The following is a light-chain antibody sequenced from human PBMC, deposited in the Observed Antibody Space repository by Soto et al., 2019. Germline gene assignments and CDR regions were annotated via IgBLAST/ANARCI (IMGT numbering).Light chain of an antibody. CDR2: GAS. J-gene: IGKJ4*01. V-gene: IGKV3-20*01. CDR1: QSVTNNF. CDR3: HQYGSPPLT. Sequence: ETVLTQSPATLSLSPGERATLSCRASQSVTNNFLAWFQQKPGQAPRLLIYGASSRATGFPDRFIGSGSGTDFTLTISRLEPEDFAVYYCHQYGSPPLTFGGGTKVDIK.